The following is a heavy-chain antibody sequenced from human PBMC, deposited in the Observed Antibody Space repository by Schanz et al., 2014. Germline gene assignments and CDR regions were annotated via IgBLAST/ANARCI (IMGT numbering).Heavy chain of an antibody. CDR1: GFTFSSYG. CDR3: ARDHTTESYYSAGPPIDY. V-gene: IGHV3-33*01. D-gene: IGHD1-26*01. CDR2: IWYDGSNK. J-gene: IGHJ4*02. Sequence: QVQLVESGGGVVQPGRSLRLSCAASGFTFSSYGMHWVRQAPGKGLEWGAVIWYDGSNKYYADSVKGRFTISRDNSKNTLFLQMNSLRAEDTAVYYCARDHTTESYYSAGPPIDYWGQGTLLTVSS.